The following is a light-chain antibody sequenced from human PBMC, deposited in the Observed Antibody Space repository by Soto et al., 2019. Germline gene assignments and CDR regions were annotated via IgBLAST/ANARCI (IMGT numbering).Light chain of an antibody. Sequence: EIVLTQSPGTLSLSPGERATLSCRASQSGSDSYLAWYQQKPGQPPRLLIYGVSSRGYGIPDRFSGSGSGTDFTLTISRLEPEDFGVYYCQQYGSSPTFGQGTKVDIK. CDR2: GVS. V-gene: IGKV3-20*01. J-gene: IGKJ1*01. CDR3: QQYGSSPT. CDR1: QSGSDSY.